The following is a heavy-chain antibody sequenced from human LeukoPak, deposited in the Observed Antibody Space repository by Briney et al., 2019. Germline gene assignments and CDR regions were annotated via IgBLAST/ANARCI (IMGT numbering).Heavy chain of an antibody. V-gene: IGHV3-74*01. CDR2: INSDGSST. J-gene: IGHJ4*02. D-gene: IGHD3-22*01. CDR3: ATDHYYDSSGYYLYY. Sequence: PGGSLRLSCAASGFTFSSYLMHWVRQAPGKGLVWVSRINSDGSSTSYADSVKGRFTISRDNAKNTLYLQMNSLRAEDTAVYYCATDHYYDSSGYYLYYWGQGTLVTVSS. CDR1: GFTFSSYL.